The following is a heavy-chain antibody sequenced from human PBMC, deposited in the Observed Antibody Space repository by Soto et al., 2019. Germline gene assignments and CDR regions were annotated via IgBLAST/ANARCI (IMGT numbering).Heavy chain of an antibody. CDR3: ARDFRDSSGYYYFDY. J-gene: IGHJ4*02. V-gene: IGHV4-30-2*01. CDR2: IYQSEST. D-gene: IGHD3-22*01. Sequence: SETLSLTCAVSGGSISSGDYSWSWIRQPPGKGLEWIGYIYQSESTYYNPSLKSRVTISADTSKNQFSLKLTSVTAADTAVYYCARDFRDSSGYYYFDYWGQGTLVTVSS. CDR1: GGSISSGDYS.